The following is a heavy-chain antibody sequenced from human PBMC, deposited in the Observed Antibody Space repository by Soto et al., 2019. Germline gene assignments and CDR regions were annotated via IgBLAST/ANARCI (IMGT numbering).Heavy chain of an antibody. J-gene: IGHJ3*02. CDR2: IDPSDSYI. D-gene: IGHD3-10*01. CDR1: GYSFTSYW. CDR3: ARSSPGITTDAFDI. Sequence: GESLKISCNGSGYSFTSYWISWVRQMPGKGLEWMGRIDPSDSYINYSPSFQGHVTISVDTSISTAYLQWSSLKASDTAMYYCARSSPGITTDAFDIWGQGTVVTVSS. V-gene: IGHV5-10-1*01.